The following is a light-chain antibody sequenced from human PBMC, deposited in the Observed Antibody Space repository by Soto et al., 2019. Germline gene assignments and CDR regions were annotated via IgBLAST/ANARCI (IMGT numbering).Light chain of an antibody. Sequence: QSARTQPPSASGSPGQSVTISCTGTSSDAGGYNDVSWYQQHPGRAPKLMIYEVSKRPSGVPDRFSGSKSGNTASLTVSGLQTEDEADYYCSSYAGSNNQVFGTGTKLTVL. CDR3: SSYAGSNNQV. V-gene: IGLV2-8*01. CDR2: EVS. J-gene: IGLJ1*01. CDR1: SSDAGGYND.